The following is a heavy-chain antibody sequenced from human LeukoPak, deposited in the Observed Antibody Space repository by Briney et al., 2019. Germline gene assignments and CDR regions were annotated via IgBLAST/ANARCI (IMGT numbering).Heavy chain of an antibody. D-gene: IGHD3-10*01. CDR3: ASGWFGELAEDY. V-gene: IGHV4-59*01. CDR1: GGSISSYY. Sequence: SETLSLTCTGSGGSISSYYWSWIRQPPGKGLEWIGYIYYSGSTNYNPSLKSRVTISVDTSKNQFSLKLSSVAAADTAVYYCASGWFGELAEDYWGQGTLVTVSS. J-gene: IGHJ4*02. CDR2: IYYSGST.